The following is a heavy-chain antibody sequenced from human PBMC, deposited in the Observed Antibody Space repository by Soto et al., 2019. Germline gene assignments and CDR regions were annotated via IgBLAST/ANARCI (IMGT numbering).Heavy chain of an antibody. CDR3: ASGLYYYGSGSINWFDP. D-gene: IGHD3-10*01. V-gene: IGHV4-34*01. J-gene: IGHJ5*02. CDR1: GGSFSGYY. CDR2: INHSGST. Sequence: SETLSLTCAVYGGSFSGYYWSWIRQPPGKGLEWIGEINHSGSTNYNPSLKSRVTISVDTSKNQFSLKLSSVTAADTAVYYCASGLYYYGSGSINWFDPWGQGTLVTVSS.